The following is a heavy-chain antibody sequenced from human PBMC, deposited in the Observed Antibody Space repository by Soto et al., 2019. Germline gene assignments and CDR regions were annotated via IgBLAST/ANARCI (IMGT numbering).Heavy chain of an antibody. CDR3: ARDRDDYGSGDYYNRIDF. V-gene: IGHV1-69*01. J-gene: IGHJ4*02. D-gene: IGHD3-10*01. Sequence: QVQLVQSGAEVKKPGSSVKVSCKASGGIFSTYAISWLRQAPGQGLEWMGGIIPLFGTPNYAQRFPGRVTITADESTRKSYRELSRLRSEDTAVDYCARDRDDYGSGDYYNRIDFWGQGTLVTVSS. CDR2: IIPLFGTP. CDR1: GGIFSTYA.